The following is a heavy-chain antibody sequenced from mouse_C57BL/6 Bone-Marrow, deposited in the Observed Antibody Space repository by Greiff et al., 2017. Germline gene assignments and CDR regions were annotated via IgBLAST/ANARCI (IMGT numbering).Heavy chain of an antibody. J-gene: IGHJ1*03. D-gene: IGHD1-1*01. V-gene: IGHV1-42*01. Sequence: VQLQQSGPELVKPGASVKISCKASGYSFTGYYMNWVKQSPEKSLEWIGEINPSTGGTTYNQKFKAKATLTVDKSSSTAYMQLKSLTSEDSAVYYCAREGVYYGSSYWYFDVWGTGTPVTVSS. CDR1: GYSFTGYY. CDR2: INPSTGGT. CDR3: AREGVYYGSSYWYFDV.